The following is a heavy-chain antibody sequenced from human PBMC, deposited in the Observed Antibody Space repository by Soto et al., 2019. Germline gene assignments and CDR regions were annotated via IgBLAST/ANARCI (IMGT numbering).Heavy chain of an antibody. D-gene: IGHD6-19*01. J-gene: IGHJ6*02. CDR3: ARDHGAVAGTGYYYGMYG. CDR1: GGSISSYY. Sequence: PSETLSLTCTVSGGSISSYYRSWIRQPAGKGLEWIGRNYTSGSTNYNPSLKSRVTMSVDTSKKQFSLKRSSVTAADTAVYYCARDHGAVAGTGYYYGMYGWGQGTTVTVSS. V-gene: IGHV4-4*07. CDR2: NYTSGST.